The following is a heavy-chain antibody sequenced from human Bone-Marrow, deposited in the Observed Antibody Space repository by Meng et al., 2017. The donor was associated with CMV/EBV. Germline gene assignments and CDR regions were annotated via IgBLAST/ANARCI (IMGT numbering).Heavy chain of an antibody. V-gene: IGHV1-24*01. J-gene: IGHJ4*02. CDR3: ATEGDYYDSSGYYPLGY. CDR1: YPLTELS. CDR2: FDPEDGET. Sequence: YPLTELSMHWVRPAPGKGLEWMGGFDPEDGETIYAQKFQGRVTMTEDTSTDTAYMELSSLRSEDTAVYYCATEGDYYDSSGYYPLGYWGQGTLVTVSS. D-gene: IGHD3-22*01.